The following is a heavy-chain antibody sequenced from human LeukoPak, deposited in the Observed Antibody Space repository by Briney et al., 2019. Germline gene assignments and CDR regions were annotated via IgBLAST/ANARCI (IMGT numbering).Heavy chain of an antibody. Sequence: GGSLRLSCAASGFTFSDYYMSWIRQAPGKGLEWVSYISSSGSTIYYADSVKGRFTISRDNAKNSLYLQMNSLRAEDTAVYYCARDATGITMVRGVIWFDPWGQGTLVTVSS. V-gene: IGHV3-11*04. CDR1: GFTFSDYY. CDR3: ARDATGITMVRGVIWFDP. J-gene: IGHJ5*02. CDR2: ISSSGSTI. D-gene: IGHD3-10*01.